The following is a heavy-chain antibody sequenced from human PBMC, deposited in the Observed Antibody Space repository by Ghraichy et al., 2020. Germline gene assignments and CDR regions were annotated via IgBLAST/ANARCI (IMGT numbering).Heavy chain of an antibody. J-gene: IGHJ4*02. CDR1: GFTFSSYG. CDR3: ARGGPWDSSRVDY. Sequence: GGSLRLSCAASGFTFSSYGMHWVRQAPGKGLEWVAVIWYDGSNKYYVDSVKGRFTISRDNSKNTLYLQMNSLIAEDTAVYYCARGGPWDSSRVDYWGQGTLVTVSS. V-gene: IGHV3-33*01. CDR2: IWYDGSNK. D-gene: IGHD4-11*01.